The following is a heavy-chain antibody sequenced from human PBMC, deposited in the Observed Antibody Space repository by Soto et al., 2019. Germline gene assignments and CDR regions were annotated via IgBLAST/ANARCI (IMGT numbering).Heavy chain of an antibody. J-gene: IGHJ4*02. CDR2: IYYSGST. V-gene: IGHV4-59*01. Sequence: SETLSLTCTVSGGSISSYYWSWIRQPPGKGLEWIGYIYYSGSTNYNPSLKSRVTISVDTSKNQFSLKLSSVTAADTAVYYCARGGRYDFWSGYRYYFDYWGQGTLVTVSS. CDR1: GGSISSYY. D-gene: IGHD3-3*01. CDR3: ARGGRYDFWSGYRYYFDY.